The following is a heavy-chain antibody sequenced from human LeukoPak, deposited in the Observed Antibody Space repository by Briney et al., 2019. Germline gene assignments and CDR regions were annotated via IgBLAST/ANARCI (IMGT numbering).Heavy chain of an antibody. J-gene: IGHJ4*02. CDR3: AKERAATNALDY. CDR1: GFTFDTDS. Sequence: GGSLRLSCAASGFTFDTDSMTWVRQAPGKGLEWVSGISGSGGSTYYADSVKGRFTISRDNSKNTLHLHMNSLRAEDTAVYYCAKERAATNALDYWGQGTLVTVSS. V-gene: IGHV3-23*01. D-gene: IGHD1/OR15-1a*01. CDR2: ISGSGGST.